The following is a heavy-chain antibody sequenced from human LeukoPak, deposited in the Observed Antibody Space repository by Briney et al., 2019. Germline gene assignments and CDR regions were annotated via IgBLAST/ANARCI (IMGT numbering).Heavy chain of an antibody. CDR2: MNPNSGNT. D-gene: IGHD3-3*01. V-gene: IGHV1-8*03. CDR3: ARGTQNHDFWSGWGYYYYMDV. Sequence: ASVKVSCKASGYTFTSYDINWVRQATGQGLEWMGWMNPNSGNTGYAQKFQGGVTITRNTSISTAYMELSSLRSEDTAVYYCARGTQNHDFWSGWGYYYYMDVWGKGTTVTVSS. CDR1: GYTFTSYD. J-gene: IGHJ6*03.